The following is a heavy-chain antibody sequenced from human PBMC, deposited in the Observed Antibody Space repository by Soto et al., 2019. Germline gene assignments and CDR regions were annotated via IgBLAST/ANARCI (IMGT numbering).Heavy chain of an antibody. V-gene: IGHV1-69*01. J-gene: IGHJ3*02. Sequence: QVQLVQSGAEVKKPGSSVKVSCKASGGTFSSYAISWVQQAPGQGLEWMGGIIPIFGTANYAQKFQGRVTITADESTSTAYMELSSLRSEDTAVYYCARAEGSETYYYDSSGYSHDAFDIWGQGTMVTVSS. CDR1: GGTFSSYA. D-gene: IGHD3-22*01. CDR2: IIPIFGTA. CDR3: ARAEGSETYYYDSSGYSHDAFDI.